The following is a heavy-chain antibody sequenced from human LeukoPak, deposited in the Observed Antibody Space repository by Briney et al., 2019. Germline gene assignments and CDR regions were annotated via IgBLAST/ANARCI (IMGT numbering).Heavy chain of an antibody. D-gene: IGHD3-22*01. CDR3: AKEQGKIGIESTFDY. Sequence: GGSLRLSCAASGFTFSSHWMSWVRQAPGKGLEWVANVKQDGSEKYYVDSVKGRFTISRDNAKNSLYLQMNSLRAEDTAVHYCAKEQGKIGIESTFDYWGQGTLVTVSS. V-gene: IGHV3-7*03. J-gene: IGHJ4*02. CDR2: VKQDGSEK. CDR1: GFTFSSHW.